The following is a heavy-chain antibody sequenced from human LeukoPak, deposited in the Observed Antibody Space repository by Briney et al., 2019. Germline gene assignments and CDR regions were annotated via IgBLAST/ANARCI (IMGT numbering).Heavy chain of an antibody. CDR1: GFTFSSYS. Sequence: GGSLRLSCAASGFTFSSYSMNWVRQAPGKGLEWVSSISSSSSYIYYADSVKGRFTISRDNYTLYLQMNSLRAEDTAVYYCARDDPRLNFDYWGQGTLVTVSS. CDR3: ARDDPRLNFDY. J-gene: IGHJ4*02. CDR2: ISSSSSYI. V-gene: IGHV3-21*04. D-gene: IGHD5-12*01.